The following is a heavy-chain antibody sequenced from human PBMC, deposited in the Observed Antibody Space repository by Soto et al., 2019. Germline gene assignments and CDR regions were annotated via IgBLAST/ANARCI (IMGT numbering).Heavy chain of an antibody. Sequence: SSVKVSCKASGNTFTSYDINWVRQATGHGLEWMGWINPNSGNIGYAQKFQGRVTMTRDTAIRTAYMEVSRLRSDDTAVYYCARGRASWSYYLREYWGQGTLVTVS. CDR2: INPNSGNI. D-gene: IGHD3-10*01. CDR1: GNTFTSYD. V-gene: IGHV1-8*01. CDR3: ARGRASWSYYLREY. J-gene: IGHJ4*02.